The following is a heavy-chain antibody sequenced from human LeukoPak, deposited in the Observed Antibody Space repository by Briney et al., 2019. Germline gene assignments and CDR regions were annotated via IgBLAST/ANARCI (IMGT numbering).Heavy chain of an antibody. D-gene: IGHD1-26*01. J-gene: IGHJ4*02. Sequence: PSETLSLTCTVSGGSISSYYWSWIRQPPGKGLEWIGDIYYSGSTNYNPSLKSRVTISVDTSKNQFSLKLSSVTAADTAVYYCARGVWASGSFVLFDYWGQGTLVTVSS. CDR2: IYYSGST. CDR3: ARGVWASGSFVLFDY. V-gene: IGHV4-59*01. CDR1: GGSISSYY.